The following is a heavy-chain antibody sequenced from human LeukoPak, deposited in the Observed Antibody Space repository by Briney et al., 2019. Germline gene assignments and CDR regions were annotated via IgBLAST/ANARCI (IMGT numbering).Heavy chain of an antibody. CDR2: LNPNSGNT. D-gene: IGHD6-13*01. CDR1: GYTFSSYD. CDR3: AREFGSSWYGNYYYYMDV. Sequence: AASVKVSCKASGYTFSSYDINWVRQATGQGLEWMGWLNPNSGNTGYAQKFQGRVTITRNTSISTAYMELSSLRSEDTAVYYCAREFGSSWYGNYYYYMDVWGKGTTVTVSS. V-gene: IGHV1-8*03. J-gene: IGHJ6*03.